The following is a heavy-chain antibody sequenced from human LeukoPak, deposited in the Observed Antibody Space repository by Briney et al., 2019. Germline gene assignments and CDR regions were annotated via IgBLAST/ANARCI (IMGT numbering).Heavy chain of an antibody. D-gene: IGHD6-13*01. CDR3: AREWMGYSSSRRDYYYYMDV. CDR2: IRSDGSNK. Sequence: GGSLRLSCAGSGFSFSSYGMHWVRQAPGKGLEWMASIRSDGSNKYYADSVKGRFTISRDNSKNTLYLQMNSLRAEDTAVYYCAREWMGYSSSRRDYYYYMDVWGKGTTVTVSS. CDR1: GFSFSSYG. J-gene: IGHJ6*03. V-gene: IGHV3-30*02.